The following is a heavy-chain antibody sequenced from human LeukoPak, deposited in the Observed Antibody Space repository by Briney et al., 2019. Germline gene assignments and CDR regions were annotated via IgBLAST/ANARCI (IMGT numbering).Heavy chain of an antibody. Sequence: GGSLRLSCAASGITFSSYAMSWVRQAPGKGLEWVSAISGSGGSTYYADSVKGRFTISRDNSKNTLYLQMNSLRAEDTAVYYCAKEFYDYVWGSYHDYWGQGTLVTVSS. CDR3: AKEFYDYVWGSYHDY. CDR2: ISGSGGST. J-gene: IGHJ4*02. CDR1: GITFSSYA. V-gene: IGHV3-23*01. D-gene: IGHD3-16*01.